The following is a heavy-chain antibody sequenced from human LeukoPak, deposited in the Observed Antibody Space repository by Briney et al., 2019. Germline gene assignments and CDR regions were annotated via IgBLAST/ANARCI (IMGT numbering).Heavy chain of an antibody. J-gene: IGHJ4*02. V-gene: IGHV1-8*01. CDR2: MNPNSGNT. Sequence: ASVKVSCKASGYTFTSYDINWVRQATGQGLEWMGWMNPNSGNTGYAQKFQGRATMTRNTSISTAYMELSSLRSEDTAVYYCAREGRGEDIVVVPAAMGYWGQGTLVTVSS. D-gene: IGHD2-2*01. CDR3: AREGRGEDIVVVPAAMGY. CDR1: GYTFTSYD.